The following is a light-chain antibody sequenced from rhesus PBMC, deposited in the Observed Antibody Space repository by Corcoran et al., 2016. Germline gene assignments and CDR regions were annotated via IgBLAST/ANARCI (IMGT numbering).Light chain of an antibody. J-gene: IGKJ1*01. Sequence: DIQMTQSPSSLSASVGDTVTITCRASLDIDIYLAWYQQRPGQAPQPLIYYASIFESGVPSRFRVSGSGTDFTLTISSLQPEDFATYYCQHHDSFRPTFGRGTRVEL. CDR1: LDIDIY. V-gene: IGKV1S14*01. CDR2: YAS. CDR3: QHHDSFRPT.